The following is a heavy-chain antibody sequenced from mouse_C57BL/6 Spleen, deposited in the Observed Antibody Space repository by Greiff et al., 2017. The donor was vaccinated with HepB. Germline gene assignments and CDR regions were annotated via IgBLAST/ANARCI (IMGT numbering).Heavy chain of an antibody. D-gene: IGHD5-5*01. Sequence: EVKLMESGGGLVKPGGSLKLSCAASGFTFSSYAMSWVRQTPEKRLEWVATISDGGSYTYYPDNVKGRFTISRDNAKNNLYLQMSHLKSEDTAMYYCARESNHYLFFDYWGQGTTLTVSS. V-gene: IGHV5-4*01. CDR1: GFTFSSYA. CDR2: ISDGGSYT. J-gene: IGHJ2*01. CDR3: ARESNHYLFFDY.